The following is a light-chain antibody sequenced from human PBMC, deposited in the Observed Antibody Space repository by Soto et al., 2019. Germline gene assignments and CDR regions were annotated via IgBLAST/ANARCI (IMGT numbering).Light chain of an antibody. CDR2: AAS. CDR1: QSISNY. J-gene: IGKJ4*01. Sequence: DIQMTQSPSSLSASVGDRVTITCRSSQSISNYVSWYRHKPGKAPELLIYAASNLQSGVPSRFSGRVSGTGCTLTISSLQPEDFATYFCPETYSTPLTFGGGTKIEVK. CDR3: PETYSTPLT. V-gene: IGKV1-39*01.